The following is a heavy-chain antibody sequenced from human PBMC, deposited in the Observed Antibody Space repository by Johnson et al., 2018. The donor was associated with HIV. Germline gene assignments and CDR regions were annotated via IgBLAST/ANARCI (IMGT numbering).Heavy chain of an antibody. CDR3: ARDPAYCGGDWCGAFDI. J-gene: IGHJ3*02. V-gene: IGHV3-66*03. Sequence: VESGGGLIQPGESLRLSCAASGFTVSTYHMSWVRQAPGKGLEWVSVIYDGGRTSYADSVEGRFTIPRDNSKNTLYLQMRSLRAEDTAVYYCARDPAYCGGDWCGAFDIWGQGTMVTVSS. CDR1: GFTVSTYH. CDR2: IYDGGRT. D-gene: IGHD2-21*02.